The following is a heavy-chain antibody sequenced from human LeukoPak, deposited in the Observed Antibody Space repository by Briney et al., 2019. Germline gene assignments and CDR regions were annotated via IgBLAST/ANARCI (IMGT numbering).Heavy chain of an antibody. Sequence: SETLPLTCTVSGGSIRRSYWSWIRQPPGRGLEWIGYFYLSGSNYNPSLKSRVTMSLDTSKNQFSLRLSPVTAADTAVYYCARGGPTGALDDNWFDPWGQGTLVTVSS. V-gene: IGHV4-4*09. J-gene: IGHJ5*02. D-gene: IGHD4-11*01. CDR1: GGSIRRSY. CDR2: FYLSGS. CDR3: ARGGPTGALDDNWFDP.